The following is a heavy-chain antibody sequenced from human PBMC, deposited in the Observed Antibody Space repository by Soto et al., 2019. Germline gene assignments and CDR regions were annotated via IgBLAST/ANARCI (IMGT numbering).Heavy chain of an antibody. CDR1: GFTFDDYA. CDR2: ISWNSGSI. D-gene: IGHD3-10*01. CDR3: AKDTMVRGVIMGPGAFDI. V-gene: IGHV3-9*01. Sequence: EVQLVESGGGLVQPGRSLRLSCAASGFTFDDYAMHWVRQAPGKGLEWVSGISWNSGSIGYADSVKGRFTISRDNAKNSLYLQMNCLRAEDTALYYCAKDTMVRGVIMGPGAFDIWGQGTMVTVSS. J-gene: IGHJ3*02.